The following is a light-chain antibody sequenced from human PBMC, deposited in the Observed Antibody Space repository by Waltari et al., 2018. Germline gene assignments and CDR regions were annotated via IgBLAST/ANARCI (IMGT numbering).Light chain of an antibody. Sequence: QSVLTQPPSASGTPGQRVTFACSGSSSTIGTNAVTRYQHLPGAAPTLLIYNTNQRPSGFPDRFSGSTSGTSASLAISGLQSEDEAHYYCSAWDGSLTGMVFGGGTKLTVL. J-gene: IGLJ3*02. CDR3: SAWDGSLTGMV. V-gene: IGLV1-44*01. CDR1: SSTIGTNA. CDR2: NTN.